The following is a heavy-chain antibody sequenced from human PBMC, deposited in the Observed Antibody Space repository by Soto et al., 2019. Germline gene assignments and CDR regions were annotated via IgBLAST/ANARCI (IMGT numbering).Heavy chain of an antibody. CDR3: ARDGGTNYGNVYFDY. CDR1: GFTFSNYW. V-gene: IGHV3-74*01. Sequence: EVQLVESGGGLVQPGGSLRLSCAASGFTFSNYWMFWVRQAPGKGLVWVSRINTDGSTTTYADSVKGRFTISRDNAKNTLYLQMNSLRAEDTAVYLCARDGGTNYGNVYFDYWGQGTLVTVSS. CDR2: INTDGSTT. D-gene: IGHD1-26*01. J-gene: IGHJ4*02.